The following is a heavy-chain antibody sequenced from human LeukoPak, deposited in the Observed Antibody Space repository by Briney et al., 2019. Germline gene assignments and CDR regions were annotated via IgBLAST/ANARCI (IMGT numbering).Heavy chain of an antibody. CDR2: IYYSGST. CDR3: ARGTRRGYSYGFNWFDP. J-gene: IGHJ5*02. Sequence: SETLSLTCTVSGGSISSYYWSWIRQPPGKGLEWIGYIYYSGSTNYNPSLKSRVTISVDTSKNQFSLKLSSVTAADTAVYYCARGTRRGYSYGFNWFDPWGQGTLVTVSS. D-gene: IGHD5-18*01. V-gene: IGHV4-59*12. CDR1: GGSISSYY.